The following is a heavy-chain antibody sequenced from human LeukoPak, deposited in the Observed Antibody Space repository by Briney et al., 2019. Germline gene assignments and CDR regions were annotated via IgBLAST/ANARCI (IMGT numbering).Heavy chain of an antibody. CDR3: ARRIAAAGGFDY. D-gene: IGHD6-13*01. CDR2: IYYSGST. V-gene: IGHV4-39*07. J-gene: IGHJ4*02. Sequence: SETLSLTCTVSGGSISSSSYYWGWIRQPPGKGLEWIGSIYYSGSTYYNPSLKSRVTISVDTSKNQFSLKLSSVTAADTAVYYCARRIAAAGGFDYWGQGTLVTVSS. CDR1: GGSISSSSYY.